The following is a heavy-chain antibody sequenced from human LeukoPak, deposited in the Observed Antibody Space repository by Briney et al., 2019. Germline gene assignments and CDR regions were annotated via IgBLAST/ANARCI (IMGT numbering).Heavy chain of an antibody. D-gene: IGHD2-8*01. V-gene: IGHV3-21*01. CDR3: ARAKNGLFDY. CDR2: ISSSSSYI. CDR1: GFTFSSYS. J-gene: IGHJ4*02. Sequence: PGGSLRLSCAASGFTFSSYSMNWVRQAPGKGLEWVSSISSSSSYIYYADSVKGRFTISRGNAKNSLYLQMNSLRAEDTAVYYCARAKNGLFDYWGQGTLVTVSS.